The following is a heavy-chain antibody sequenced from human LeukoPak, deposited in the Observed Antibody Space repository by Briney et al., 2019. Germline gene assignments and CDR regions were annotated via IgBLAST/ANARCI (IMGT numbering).Heavy chain of an antibody. CDR1: GGSISSSSYY. D-gene: IGHD3-10*01. V-gene: IGHV4-39*07. CDR2: IYYSGST. J-gene: IGHJ4*02. Sequence: SETLSLTCTVSGGSISSSSYYRGWIRQPPGKGLEWIGSIYYSGSTYYNPSLKSRVTISVDTSKNQFSLKLSSVTAADTAVYYCAREGPKGPKKDGSGSCIDYWGQGTLVTVSS. CDR3: AREGPKGPKKDGSGSCIDY.